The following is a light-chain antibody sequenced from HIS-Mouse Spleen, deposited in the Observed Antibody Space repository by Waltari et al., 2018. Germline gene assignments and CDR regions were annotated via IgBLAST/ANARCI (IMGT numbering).Light chain of an antibody. CDR3: AAWDDSLSGWV. J-gene: IGLJ3*02. CDR1: SSNIGSNY. V-gene: IGLV1-47*01. CDR2: RNN. Sequence: QSVLTQPPSASGTPGQRVTISCSGSSSNIGSNYVYWYQQLPGTAPKLLIYRNNQRPSGVPARSSGSKSGTSASLAISGLRSEDEADYYCAAWDDSLSGWVFGGGTKLTVL.